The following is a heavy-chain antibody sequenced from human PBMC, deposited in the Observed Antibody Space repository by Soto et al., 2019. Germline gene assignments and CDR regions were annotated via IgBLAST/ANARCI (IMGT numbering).Heavy chain of an antibody. D-gene: IGHD2-2*01. J-gene: IGHJ4*02. Sequence: QVQLVESGGGVVQPGRSLRLSCAASGFTFSSYGMQWVRQAPGKGLEWVAVIWYDGNNKDYADSVKGRFTISRDNSKNTLYLKMSSLRDEDTDVYCCARGTGTIVDWGQGILVTVSS. CDR3: ARGTGTIVD. V-gene: IGHV3-33*01. CDR1: GFTFSSYG. CDR2: IWYDGNNK.